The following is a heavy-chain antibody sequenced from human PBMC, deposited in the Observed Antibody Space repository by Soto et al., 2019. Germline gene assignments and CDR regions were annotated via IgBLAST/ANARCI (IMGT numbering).Heavy chain of an antibody. CDR2: IYYSGST. CDR3: ARRTYSNGFFDY. CDR1: GGSISSSLYY. J-gene: IGHJ4*02. D-gene: IGHD5-18*01. V-gene: IGHV4-39*01. Sequence: PSETLSRTCTVSGGSISSSLYYWVWIRQPPGKGLEWIGSIYYSGSTYYNPSLKSRLTISVDTSKNQFSLKLSSVTAADTAVYFCARRTYSNGFFDYWGQGTLVTVSS.